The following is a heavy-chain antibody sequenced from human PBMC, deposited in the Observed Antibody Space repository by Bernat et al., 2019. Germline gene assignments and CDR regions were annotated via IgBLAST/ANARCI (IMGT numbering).Heavy chain of an antibody. D-gene: IGHD4-23*01. Sequence: QLQLQESGPGLVKPSETLSLTCTVSGGSISSNSHYWGCIRQPPGKGLEWIGTTHYSGSAYYNPSLKSRVTISADASENQLPLKLNSVSAAGTAVYYCSRLDSGGNGCFDPWGQGTLVTVSS. V-gene: IGHV4-39*01. J-gene: IGHJ5*02. CDR1: GGSISSNSHY. CDR2: THYSGSA. CDR3: SRLDSGGNGCFDP.